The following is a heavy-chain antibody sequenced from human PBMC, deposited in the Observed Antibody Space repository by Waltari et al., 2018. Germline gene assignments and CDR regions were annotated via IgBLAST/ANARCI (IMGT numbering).Heavy chain of an antibody. CDR2: IGGSGGIT. V-gene: IGHV3-23*04. Sequence: EVQLVESGGGLVQPGGSLRLSCAASGFTFSSYAMSWVRQAPGKGLEWGSAIGGSGGITYYAYSVKGRFTISRDNSKNTLYLQMNSLRAEDTAVYYCAKTSGGDYYYYYYMDVWGKGTTVTVSS. J-gene: IGHJ6*03. CDR3: AKTSGGDYYYYYYMDV. CDR1: GFTFSSYA. D-gene: IGHD3-10*01.